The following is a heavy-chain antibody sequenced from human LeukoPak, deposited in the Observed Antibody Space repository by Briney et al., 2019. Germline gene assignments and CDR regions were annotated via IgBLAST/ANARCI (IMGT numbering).Heavy chain of an antibody. V-gene: IGHV1-69*05. CDR3: ARAEYSSGWYDDAFDI. J-gene: IGHJ3*02. D-gene: IGHD6-19*01. Sequence: ASVTVSCPASAGTFRSYAIRWVRQAPGQGREWMGRIIPIFVTANYAQKFQGRVTITTDESTSTAYMELSSLRSEDTAVYYGARAEYSSGWYDDAFDIWGQGTMVTVSS. CDR1: AGTFRSYA. CDR2: IIPIFVTA.